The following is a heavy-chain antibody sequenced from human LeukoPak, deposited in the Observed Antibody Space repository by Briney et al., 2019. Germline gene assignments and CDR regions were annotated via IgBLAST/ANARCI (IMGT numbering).Heavy chain of an antibody. CDR2: IYSGGST. CDR1: GFTVSSNY. J-gene: IGHJ4*02. V-gene: IGHV3-66*01. CDR3: ARAEMATIHFDY. D-gene: IGHD5-24*01. Sequence: GSLRLSCAASGFTVSSNYMSWIRQAPGKGLEWVSVIYSGGSTYYADSVKGRFTISRDNSKDTLYLQMNSLRAEDTAVYYCARAEMATIHFDYWGQGTLVTVSS.